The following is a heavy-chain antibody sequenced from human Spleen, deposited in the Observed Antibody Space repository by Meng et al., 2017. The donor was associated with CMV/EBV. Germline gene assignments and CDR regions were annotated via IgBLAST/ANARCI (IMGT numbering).Heavy chain of an antibody. J-gene: IGHJ5*02. V-gene: IGHV3-23*03. CDR1: GFTFSNYA. CDR2: IYSGDSRT. D-gene: IGHD5-18*01. CDR3: AKDDNGYTGEGGS. Sequence: GGSLRLSCVASGFTFSNYAMSWVRQAPGKGLEWVSVIYSGDSRTYYADSVKGRFTIPRDNSKHMLYLQMNSLRVEDTAVYYCAKDDNGYTGEGGSWGQGTLVTVSS.